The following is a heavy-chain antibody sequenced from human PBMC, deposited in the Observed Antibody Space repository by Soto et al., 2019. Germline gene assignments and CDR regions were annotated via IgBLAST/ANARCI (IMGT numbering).Heavy chain of an antibody. J-gene: IGHJ4*02. CDR2: INHSGST. V-gene: IGHV4-34*01. Sequence: TSETLSLTCAVYGGSFSGYYWSWIRQPPGKGLEWIGEINHSGSTNYNPSLKSRVTISVDTSKNQFSLKLSSVTAADTAVYYCARNLGYCSGGSCYSGDYDYWGQGTLVTVSS. CDR3: ARNLGYCSGGSCYSGDYDY. CDR1: GGSFSGYY. D-gene: IGHD2-15*01.